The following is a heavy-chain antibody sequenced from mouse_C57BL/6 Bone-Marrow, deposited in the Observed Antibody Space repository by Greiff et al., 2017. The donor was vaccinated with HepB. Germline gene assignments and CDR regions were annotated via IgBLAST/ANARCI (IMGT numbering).Heavy chain of an antibody. CDR3: ARHGNPSVDY. CDR2: ISSGGSYT. V-gene: IGHV5-6*01. CDR1: GFTFSSYG. D-gene: IGHD2-1*01. J-gene: IGHJ4*01. Sequence: EVQRVESGGDLVKPGGSLKLSCAASGFTFSSYGMSWVRQTPDKRLEWVATISSGGSYTYYPDSVKGRFTISRDNAKNTLYLQMSSLKSEDTAMYYCARHGNPSVDYWGQGTTVTVSS.